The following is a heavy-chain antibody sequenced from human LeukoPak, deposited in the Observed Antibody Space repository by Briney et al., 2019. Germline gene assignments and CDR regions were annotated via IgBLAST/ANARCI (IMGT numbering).Heavy chain of an antibody. Sequence: ASVKVSCKASGYTFTGYYMHWVRQAPGQGLEWMGWINPNSGGTNYAQKFQGWVTMTRDTSNSTAYMELSRLRSDDTAVYYCARGYYDSSGYCLFDYWGQGTLVTVSS. CDR2: INPNSGGT. J-gene: IGHJ4*02. CDR3: ARGYYDSSGYCLFDY. V-gene: IGHV1-2*04. CDR1: GYTFTGYY. D-gene: IGHD3-22*01.